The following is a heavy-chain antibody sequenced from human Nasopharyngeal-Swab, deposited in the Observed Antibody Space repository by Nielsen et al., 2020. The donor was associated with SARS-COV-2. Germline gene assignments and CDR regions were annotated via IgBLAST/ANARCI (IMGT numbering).Heavy chain of an antibody. Sequence: GGSLRLSCAASGFTVSSNYMSWVRQAPGKGLEWVSVIYSGGSTYYADSVKGRFTISRDNSKNTLYLQMNSLRAEDTAVYYCAKDLFILGDAFDIWGQGTMVTVSS. V-gene: IGHV3-53*01. D-gene: IGHD3-16*01. CDR1: GFTVSSNY. CDR3: AKDLFILGDAFDI. CDR2: IYSGGST. J-gene: IGHJ3*02.